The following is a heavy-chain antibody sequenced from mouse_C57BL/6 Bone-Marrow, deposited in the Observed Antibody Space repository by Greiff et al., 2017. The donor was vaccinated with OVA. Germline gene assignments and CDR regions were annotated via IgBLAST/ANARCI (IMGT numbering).Heavy chain of an antibody. CDR1: GYTFTGYW. D-gene: IGHD2-4*01. V-gene: IGHV1-9*01. Sequence: QVQLQQSGAELMKPGASVKLSCKATGYTFTGYWIEWVKQRPGHGLEWIGEILPGSGSTNYHEKFKGKATFTADTSSNTAYMQLSSLTTEDSAIYYCARRYYDYDRVAYWGQGTLVTVSA. CDR2: ILPGSGST. J-gene: IGHJ3*01. CDR3: ARRYYDYDRVAY.